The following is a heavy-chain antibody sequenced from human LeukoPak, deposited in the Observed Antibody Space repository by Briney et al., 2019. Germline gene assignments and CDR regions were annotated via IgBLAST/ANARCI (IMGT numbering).Heavy chain of an antibody. J-gene: IGHJ4*02. Sequence: PGGSLRLSCAASGFTFNNYAMSWVRQAPGKGLEWVSSIRGSGGSTFYADSVKGRFTISRDNSKNTLYLQMNSLRAEDTATYYCAKSYSSSWHYFDYWGQGTLVTVSS. CDR3: AKSYSSSWHYFDY. D-gene: IGHD6-13*01. V-gene: IGHV3-23*01. CDR1: GFTFNNYA. CDR2: IRGSGGST.